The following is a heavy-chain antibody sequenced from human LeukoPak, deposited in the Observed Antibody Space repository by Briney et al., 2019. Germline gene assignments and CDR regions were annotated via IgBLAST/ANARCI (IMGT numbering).Heavy chain of an antibody. CDR3: AKDLFPVVVTASPAEYFQH. CDR2: ISGSGGST. D-gene: IGHD2-21*02. V-gene: IGHV3-23*01. Sequence: GGSLRLSCAAFGFTFSSYAMSWVRQAPGKGLEWVSAISGSGGSTYYADSVKGRFTISRDNSKNTLYLQMNSLRAEDTAVYYCAKDLFPVVVTASPAEYFQHWGQGTLVTVSS. J-gene: IGHJ1*01. CDR1: GFTFSSYA.